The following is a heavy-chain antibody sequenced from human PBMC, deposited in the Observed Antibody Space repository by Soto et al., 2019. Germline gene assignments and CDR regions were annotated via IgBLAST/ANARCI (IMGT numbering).Heavy chain of an antibody. CDR2: ISGSGGST. Sequence: GGSLRLSCAASGFTFSSYAMSWVRQAPGKGLEWVSAISGSGGSTYYADSVKGRFTISRDNSKNTLYLQMNSLRAEDTAVYYCANSWSGVYYDFWSGYYVFDYWGQGTLVTVSS. CDR1: GFTFSSYA. J-gene: IGHJ4*02. V-gene: IGHV3-23*01. D-gene: IGHD3-3*01. CDR3: ANSWSGVYYDFWSGYYVFDY.